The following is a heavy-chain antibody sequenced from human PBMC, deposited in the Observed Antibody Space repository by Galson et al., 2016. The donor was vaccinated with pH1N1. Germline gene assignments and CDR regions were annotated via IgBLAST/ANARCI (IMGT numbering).Heavy chain of an antibody. J-gene: IGHJ1*01. CDR3: ASLLWFGELGGYFQH. D-gene: IGHD3-10*01. CDR2: IFYSGST. CDR1: GGSISSGADY. Sequence: TLSLTCTVSGGSISSGADYWSWIRQHPGKGLEWIGYIFYSGSTYYNPSLKSRVTISVDTSKNQFSLKLSSVTAADTAVYYCASLLWFGELGGYFQHWGQGTLVTVSS. V-gene: IGHV4-31*03.